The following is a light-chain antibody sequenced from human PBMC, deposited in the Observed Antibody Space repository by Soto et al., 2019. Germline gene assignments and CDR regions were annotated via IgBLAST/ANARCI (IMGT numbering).Light chain of an antibody. CDR1: SSDVGGYNY. CDR2: DVS. J-gene: IGLJ1*01. V-gene: IGLV2-14*01. Sequence: QSALTQPASVSGSPGQSITISCTGTSSDVGGYNYVSWYQQHPGKAHKLMIYDVSNRPSGVSNRFSGSKSGNTASLTISGPQAEDEADYYCSSYTSSSTPYVFGTGTKLTVL. CDR3: SSYTSSSTPYV.